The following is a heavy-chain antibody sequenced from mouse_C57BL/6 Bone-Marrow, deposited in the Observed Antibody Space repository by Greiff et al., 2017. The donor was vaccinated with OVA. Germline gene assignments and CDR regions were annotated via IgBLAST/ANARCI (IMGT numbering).Heavy chain of an antibody. CDR2: IYPGSGST. CDR1: GYTFTSYW. CDR3: ARMDYGSSYYYAMDY. D-gene: IGHD1-1*01. Sequence: VQLQQPGAELVKPGASVKMSCKASGYTFTSYWLNWVKQRPGQGLAWIGDIYPGSGSTNYNEKLKSKATLTVDKSYRTAYMQLSSLTSEDYAVYYCARMDYGSSYYYAMDYWGQGTSVTVSS. J-gene: IGHJ4*01. V-gene: IGHV1-55*01.